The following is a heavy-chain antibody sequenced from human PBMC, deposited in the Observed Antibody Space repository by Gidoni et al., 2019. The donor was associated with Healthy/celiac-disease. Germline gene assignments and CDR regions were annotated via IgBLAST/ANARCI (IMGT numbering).Heavy chain of an antibody. J-gene: IGHJ3*02. CDR2: IYYSGST. Sequence: QLQLQESGPGLVKPSETLSLTCTVSGGSISSSSYYWGWIRQPPGKGLEWIGSIYYSGSTYYNPSLKSRVTISVDTSKNQFSLKLSSVTAADTAVYYCARTGYYYDSSGYYSNDAFDIWGQGTMVTVSS. CDR3: ARTGYYYDSSGYYSNDAFDI. CDR1: GGSISSSSYY. V-gene: IGHV4-39*01. D-gene: IGHD3-22*01.